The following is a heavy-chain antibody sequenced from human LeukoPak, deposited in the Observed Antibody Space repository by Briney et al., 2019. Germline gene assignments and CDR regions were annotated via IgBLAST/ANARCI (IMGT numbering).Heavy chain of an antibody. Sequence: ASVKVSCKVSGYTLTELSLHWVRQAPGKGLEWMGGFDPEDGETIYAQKFQGRVTMTEDTSTDTAYMELSSLRSEDTAVYYCATKARSGSYYYFDYWGQGTLVTVSS. CDR1: GYTLTELS. CDR3: ATKARSGSYYYFDY. D-gene: IGHD1-26*01. V-gene: IGHV1-24*01. CDR2: FDPEDGET. J-gene: IGHJ4*02.